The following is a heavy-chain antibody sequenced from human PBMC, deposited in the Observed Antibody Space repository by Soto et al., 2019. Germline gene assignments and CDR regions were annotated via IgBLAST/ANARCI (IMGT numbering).Heavy chain of an antibody. D-gene: IGHD3-9*01. CDR3: ARDARIGTGWYFDL. CDR2: ISYDGSGT. CDR1: AFTFSDYA. J-gene: IGHJ2*01. Sequence: QVQLVESGGGVVQPGRSLRLSCVGSAFTFSDYAIHWVRQAPGKGLDWVAAISYDGSGTYYADSVKGRFTISRDNSKNTLYLQMNSLRVEDTAVYYCARDARIGTGWYFDLWGRGTLVTVSS. V-gene: IGHV3-30-3*01.